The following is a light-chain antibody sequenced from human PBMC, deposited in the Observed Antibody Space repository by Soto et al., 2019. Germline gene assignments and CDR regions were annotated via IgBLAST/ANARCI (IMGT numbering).Light chain of an antibody. CDR1: QSISSY. CDR3: QQYHTSSIT. CDR2: GAS. V-gene: IGKV1-39*01. Sequence: DIQMTQSPSSLSASVGDRVIITCRASQSISSYLNWYQQKLGKAPKLLIYGASSLQSGVPSRFSGTGPGTEFTLTIDRLQPDDFATYYCQQYHTSSITFGQGTRLEIK. J-gene: IGKJ5*01.